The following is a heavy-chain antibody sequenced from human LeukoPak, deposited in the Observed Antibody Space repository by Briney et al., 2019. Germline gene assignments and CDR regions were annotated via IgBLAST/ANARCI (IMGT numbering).Heavy chain of an antibody. CDR3: AREGMVATFDY. Sequence: GGSLRLSCAASGFTVSSNYMSWVRRAPGKGLEWVSSISSSSSYIYYADSVKGRFTISRDKAKNSLYLQMNSLRAEDTAIYYCAREGMVATFDYWGQGTLVTVSS. CDR2: ISSSSSYI. D-gene: IGHD5-12*01. J-gene: IGHJ4*02. V-gene: IGHV3-21*01. CDR1: GFTVSSNY.